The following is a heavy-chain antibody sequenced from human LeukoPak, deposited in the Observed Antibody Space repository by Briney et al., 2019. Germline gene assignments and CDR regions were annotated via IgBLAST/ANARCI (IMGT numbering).Heavy chain of an antibody. CDR2: IYYSGST. CDR1: GGSISSGGYY. CDR3: ARADYDSSGYYSPWFDP. J-gene: IGHJ5*02. D-gene: IGHD3-22*01. Sequence: PSQTLSLTCTVSGGSISSGGYYWSWIRQHPGKGLEWIGYIYYSGSTYYNPSLKSRVTISVDTSKNQFSLKLSSVTAADTAAYYCARADYDSSGYYSPWFDPWGQGTLVTISS. V-gene: IGHV4-31*03.